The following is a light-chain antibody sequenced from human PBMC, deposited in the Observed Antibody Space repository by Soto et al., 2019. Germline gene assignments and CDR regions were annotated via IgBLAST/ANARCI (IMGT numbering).Light chain of an antibody. J-gene: IGLJ3*02. CDR1: SGHSSYI. CDR3: ETWDSNTRV. CDR2: VEGGGGY. V-gene: IGLV4-60*03. Sequence: QPVLTQSSSASASLGSSVKVTCTLSSGHSSYIIAWHQKQPGKAPRYLMKVEGGGGYNRGRGVPDRFSGSSSGADRYLSISNLQSEDEADYYCETWDSNTRVFGGGTQLTVL.